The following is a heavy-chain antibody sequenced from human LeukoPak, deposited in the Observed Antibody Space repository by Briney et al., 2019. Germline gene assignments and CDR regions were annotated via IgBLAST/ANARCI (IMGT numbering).Heavy chain of an antibody. CDR2: IYSGGST. CDR3: ASSGTSGYYFDY. Sequence: GGSLRLSCAASGFTVSSNYMSWVREAPGEGVGWVSVIYSGGSTYYADSVKGRFTISRDNSKKPLYLQINSLRAEETAVHYCASSGTSGYYFDYWGQGTLLTVSP. D-gene: IGHD2-15*01. J-gene: IGHJ4*02. CDR1: GFTVSSNY. V-gene: IGHV3-66*01.